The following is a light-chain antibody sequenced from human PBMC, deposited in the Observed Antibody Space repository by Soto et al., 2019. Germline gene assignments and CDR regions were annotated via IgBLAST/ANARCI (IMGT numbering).Light chain of an antibody. CDR3: CSYAGSSYV. V-gene: IGLV2-11*01. J-gene: IGLJ1*01. CDR1: SSDVGGYNY. CDR2: DVS. Sequence: SVLTQPRSVSGSPGQSVTISCTGTSSDVGGYNYVSWYQQHPGKAPKLMIYDVSKRPSGVPDRFSGSKSGNTASLTISGLQAEDEADYYCCSYAGSSYVFVTGTKVTVL.